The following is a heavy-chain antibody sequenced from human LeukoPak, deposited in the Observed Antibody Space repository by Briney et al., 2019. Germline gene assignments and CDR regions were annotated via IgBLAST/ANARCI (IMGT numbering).Heavy chain of an antibody. J-gene: IGHJ4*02. CDR1: GFTFSSYW. CDR3: ASVHNYFASGSYDNVDDY. D-gene: IGHD3-10*01. Sequence: GGSLRLSCAASGFTFSSYWMTWVRQAPGKGLEWVANIKQDGNEKYYVDSVKGRFTIPRDNAKNSLYLQMNSLRAEDTAVYYCASVHNYFASGSYDNVDDYWGQGTLVTVSS. CDR2: IKQDGNEK. V-gene: IGHV3-7*01.